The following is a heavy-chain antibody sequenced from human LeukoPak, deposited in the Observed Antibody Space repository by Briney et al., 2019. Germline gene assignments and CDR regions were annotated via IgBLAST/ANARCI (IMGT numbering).Heavy chain of an antibody. CDR1: GFTFSHYW. CDR3: ARDLYASGSYDY. J-gene: IGHJ4*02. V-gene: IGHV3-7*04. D-gene: IGHD3-10*01. CDR2: IKQDGSEK. Sequence: GGSLRLSCAASGFTFSHYWMSWVRQAPGKGLEWVANIKQDGSEKNYVDSVKGRFTISRDNAKNSLYLQMNILRAEDTAVYYCARDLYASGSYDYWGQGTLVSVPS.